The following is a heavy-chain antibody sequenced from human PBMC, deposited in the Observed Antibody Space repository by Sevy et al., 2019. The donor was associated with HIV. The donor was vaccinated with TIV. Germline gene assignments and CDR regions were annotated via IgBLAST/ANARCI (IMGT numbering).Heavy chain of an antibody. Sequence: ASVKVSCKASGYLFTTKAMNWVRQAPGRGLEWMGWINTNTGTATYAQDFTGRFVFSLDTSVNTAYLQISSLEAEDTAIYYCARNLRDMTAVGPGGDYWGQGTLVTVSS. CDR1: GYLFTTKA. CDR3: ARNLRDMTAVGPGGDY. D-gene: IGHD4-17*01. J-gene: IGHJ4*02. CDR2: INTNTGTA. V-gene: IGHV7-4-1*02.